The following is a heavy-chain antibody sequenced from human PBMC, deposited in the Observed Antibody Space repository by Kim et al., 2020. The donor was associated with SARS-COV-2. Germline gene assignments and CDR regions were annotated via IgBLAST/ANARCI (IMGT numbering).Heavy chain of an antibody. J-gene: IGHJ4*02. CDR2: IYSDGGST. CDR1: GFVVDNYV. V-gene: IGHV3-23*03. D-gene: IGHD4-17*01. CDR3: AKTLRWSPTYYFDY. Sequence: GGSLRLSCAASGFVVDNYVMTWVRQAPGRGLEWVSLIYSDGGSTHYADSVKGRFTISRDTSSNTLHLQMNTLRVEDTAVYYCAKTLRWSPTYYFDYWGQGILVTVSS.